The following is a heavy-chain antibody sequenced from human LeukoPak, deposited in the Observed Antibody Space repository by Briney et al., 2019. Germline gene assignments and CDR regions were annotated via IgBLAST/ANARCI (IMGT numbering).Heavy chain of an antibody. D-gene: IGHD4-17*01. CDR2: INSDGSST. V-gene: IGHV3-74*01. Sequence: GGSLRLSCAASGFTFSIYWVHWVRQAPGKGLVWVSSINSDGSSTSYADSVKGRFTISRDNAKNTLYLQMNSLRAEDTAVYYCARDRNRDYGYYLDYWGQGTLVSVSS. J-gene: IGHJ4*02. CDR3: ARDRNRDYGYYLDY. CDR1: GFTFSIYW.